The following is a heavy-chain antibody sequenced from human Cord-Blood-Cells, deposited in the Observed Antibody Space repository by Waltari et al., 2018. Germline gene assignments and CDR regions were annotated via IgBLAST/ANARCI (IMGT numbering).Heavy chain of an antibody. CDR2: INHSGST. D-gene: IGHD6-6*01. V-gene: IGHV4-34*01. J-gene: IGHJ4*02. CDR3: AREKYSSSFDY. CDR1: GGSFSGYY. Sequence: QVQLQQWGAGLLKPSETLSLTCAVYGGSFSGYYWSWIRQPPGKGLEWIGEINHSGSTNYHPSLKSRVTISVDTSKNQFSLKLSSVTAADTAVYYCAREKYSSSFDYWGQGTLVTVSS.